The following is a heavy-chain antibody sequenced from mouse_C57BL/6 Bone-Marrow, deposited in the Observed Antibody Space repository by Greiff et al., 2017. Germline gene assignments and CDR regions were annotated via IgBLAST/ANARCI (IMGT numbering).Heavy chain of an antibody. CDR3: ARRDPIYYGYDEGYYFDY. Sequence: EVKLMESGGGLVKPGGSLKLSCAASGFTFSDYGMHWVRQAPEKGLEWVAYISSGSSTIYYADTVKGRFTISRDNAKNTLFLQMTSLRSEDTAMYYCARRDPIYYGYDEGYYFDYWGQGTTLTVSS. V-gene: IGHV5-17*01. CDR1: GFTFSDYG. J-gene: IGHJ2*01. CDR2: ISSGSSTI. D-gene: IGHD2-2*01.